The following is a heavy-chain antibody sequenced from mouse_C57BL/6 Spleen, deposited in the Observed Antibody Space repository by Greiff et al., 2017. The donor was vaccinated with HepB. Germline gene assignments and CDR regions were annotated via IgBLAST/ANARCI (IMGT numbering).Heavy chain of an antibody. V-gene: IGHV1-61*01. CDR1: GYTFTSYW. J-gene: IGHJ3*01. CDR2: IYPSDSET. Sequence: QVQLQQSGAELVRPGSSVKLSCKASGYTFTSYWMDWVKQRPGQGLEWIGNIYPSDSETHYNQKFKDKATLTVDKSSGTAYMQLSSLTSEDSAVYYCARWGGSTMASWFAYWGQGTLVTVSA. CDR3: ARWGGSTMASWFAY. D-gene: IGHD2-1*01.